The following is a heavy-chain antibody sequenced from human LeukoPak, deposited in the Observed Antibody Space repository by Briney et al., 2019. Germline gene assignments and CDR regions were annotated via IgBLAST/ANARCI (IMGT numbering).Heavy chain of an antibody. Sequence: SETLSLTCTVSGGSISSYYWSWIRQPPGKGLEWIGYIYYSGSTNYNPSLKSRVTISVDTSKNQFSLKLSSVTAADTAVYYCARGRGNPPRYCSSTSCPYYYYGMDVWGQGTTVTVSS. CDR1: GGSISSYY. J-gene: IGHJ6*02. D-gene: IGHD2-2*01. CDR3: ARGRGNPPRYCSSTSCPYYYYGMDV. V-gene: IGHV4-59*12. CDR2: IYYSGST.